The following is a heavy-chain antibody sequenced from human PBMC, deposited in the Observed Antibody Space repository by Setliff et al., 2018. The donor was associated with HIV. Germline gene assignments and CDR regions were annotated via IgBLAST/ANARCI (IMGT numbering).Heavy chain of an antibody. CDR1: GDTFNFYG. V-gene: IGHV1-69*06. CDR2: IIPKSDTR. CDR3: AREHGEYCSGGTCYHHYYFDY. J-gene: IGHJ4*02. Sequence: SVKVSCKASGDTFNFYGLNWVRQAPGKGLEWMGKIIPKSDTRDYAQKLRGRVTITADKPSNTVYMELTSLTSEDTAVYYCAREHGEYCSGGTCYHHYYFDYWGPGTLVTVSS. D-gene: IGHD2-15*01.